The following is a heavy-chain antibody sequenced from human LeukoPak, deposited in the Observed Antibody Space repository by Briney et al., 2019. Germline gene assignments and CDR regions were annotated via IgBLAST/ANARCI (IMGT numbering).Heavy chain of an antibody. CDR3: ANSPYGGECSSTMCYKGAFFDY. J-gene: IGHJ4*02. CDR2: ISYDGSNK. V-gene: IGHV3-30*18. CDR1: GFTFSSYG. Sequence: GGSLRLSCVASGFTFSSYGMHWVRQAPGKGLEWVAFISYDGSNKYYADSVKGRFTISRDNSKNTLDLQINSLRAEDTAVYYCANSPYGGECSSTMCYKGAFFDYWGQGTLVTVSS. D-gene: IGHD2-2*02.